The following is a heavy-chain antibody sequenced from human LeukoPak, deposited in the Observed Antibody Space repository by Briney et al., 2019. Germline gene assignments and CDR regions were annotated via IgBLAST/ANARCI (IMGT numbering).Heavy chain of an antibody. CDR3: ASTGYSYDYYFDY. D-gene: IGHD5-18*01. CDR1: GGSFSGYY. CDR2: INHSGST. Sequence: PSETLSLTCAVYGGSFSGYYRSWIRQPPGKGLEWIGEINHSGSTNYNPSLKSRVTISVDTSKNQFSLKLSSVTAADTAVYYCASTGYSYDYYFDYWGQGTLVTVSS. V-gene: IGHV4-34*01. J-gene: IGHJ4*02.